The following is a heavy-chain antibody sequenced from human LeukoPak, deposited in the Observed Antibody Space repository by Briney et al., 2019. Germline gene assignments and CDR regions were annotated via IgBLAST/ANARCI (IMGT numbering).Heavy chain of an antibody. CDR1: GFTFSSYE. CDR2: ISSSGNTI. D-gene: IGHD5-24*01. V-gene: IGHV3-48*03. CDR3: ARGEDGYNSDY. Sequence: GGSLRLSCAASGFTFSSYEMNWVRQAPGKGLEWVSYISSSGNTIYYAHSVKGRFTISRDNAKNSLYLQMNSLRAEDTAVYYCARGEDGYNSDYWGQGTLVTVSS. J-gene: IGHJ4*02.